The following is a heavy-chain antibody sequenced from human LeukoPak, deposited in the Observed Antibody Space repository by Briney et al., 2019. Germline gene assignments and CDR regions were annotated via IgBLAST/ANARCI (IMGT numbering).Heavy chain of an antibody. CDR1: GFSFSDYY. CDR3: ARAGGVVINAFNFDY. J-gene: IGHJ4*02. V-gene: IGHV3-11*01. CDR2: IGTSGNTI. D-gene: IGHD2-21*01. Sequence: PGGSLRLSCAASGFSFSDYYMSWIRQAPGKGLEGVSYIGTSGNTIYYADSVKGRFTISRDNAKNSLYLRMNSLGAEDTAVYYCARAGGVVINAFNFDYWGQGTLVTVSS.